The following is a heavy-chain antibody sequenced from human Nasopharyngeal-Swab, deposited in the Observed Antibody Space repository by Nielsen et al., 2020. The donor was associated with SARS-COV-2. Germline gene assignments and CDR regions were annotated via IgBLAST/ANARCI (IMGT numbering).Heavy chain of an antibody. Sequence: AAKVSCKASGVTFTSSAVQWVRQARGQRREWIGWIVVGSGNTNYAQKFQERVTITRDMSTSTAYMELSSLRSEDTAVYYCAAGVYYDFWSGYPPLDYWGQGTLVTVSS. CDR2: IVVGSGNT. V-gene: IGHV1-58*01. D-gene: IGHD3-3*01. CDR1: GVTFTSSA. J-gene: IGHJ4*02. CDR3: AAGVYYDFWSGYPPLDY.